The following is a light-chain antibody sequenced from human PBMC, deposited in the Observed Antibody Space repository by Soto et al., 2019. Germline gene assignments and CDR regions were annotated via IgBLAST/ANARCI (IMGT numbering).Light chain of an antibody. V-gene: IGKV1-5*03. CDR3: QQYNSYPLT. J-gene: IGKJ4*01. CDR2: KAS. Sequence: DIQMTQSPSTLSASVGDRVTITCRASQSISSWLDWYQQKPGKAPKLLIYKASSLESGVPPRFSGSGSGTEYTLTISSLQPDDFATYYCQQYNSYPLTFGGGTKVEIK. CDR1: QSISSW.